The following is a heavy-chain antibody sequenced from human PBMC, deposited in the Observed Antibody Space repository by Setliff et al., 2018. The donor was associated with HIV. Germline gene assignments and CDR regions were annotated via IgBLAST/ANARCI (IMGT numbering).Heavy chain of an antibody. J-gene: IGHJ3*02. CDR2: IYYSGST. CDR1: GGSISSASYY. V-gene: IGHV4-61*01. CDR3: ARGRITIFGVTYYTKDAFDI. Sequence: PSETLSLTCTVSGGSISSASYYWSWVRQPPGKGLEWIGYIYYSGSTNYNPSLKSRVTISVDTSKNQFSLKLSSVTAADTAVYYCARGRITIFGVTYYTKDAFDIWGQGTMVTVSS. D-gene: IGHD3-3*01.